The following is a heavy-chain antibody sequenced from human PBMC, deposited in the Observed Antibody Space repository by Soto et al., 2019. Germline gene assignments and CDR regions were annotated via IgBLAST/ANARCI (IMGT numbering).Heavy chain of an antibody. CDR1: GGAFNNYA. D-gene: IGHD3-22*01. V-gene: IGHV1-69*01. J-gene: IGHJ4*02. Sequence: QVLLVQSGAEMKKPGSSMKVSCKASGGAFNNYAFSWLRQSPGQGLEWMGGIIPMFGTPKFAEKFQVRISITADDSTITVYLEFSSLRSGDTAIYYCAREIPPPRRPYYYDTGGSFEYWGQGTLVTVSS. CDR3: AREIPPPRRPYYYDTGGSFEY. CDR2: IIPMFGTP.